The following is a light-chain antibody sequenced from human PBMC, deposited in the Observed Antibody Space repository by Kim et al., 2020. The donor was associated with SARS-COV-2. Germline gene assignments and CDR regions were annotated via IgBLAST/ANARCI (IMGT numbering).Light chain of an antibody. Sequence: EIVLTQSPGTLSLSPGERATLSCRASQRVSNNYLAWYQQRLGQAPRLLIYGASSRATGIPDRFSGSGSGTDFTLTISRLEPEDFAVYYCQQYNKSPFTFGPGSKVYIK. V-gene: IGKV3-20*01. J-gene: IGKJ3*01. CDR3: QQYNKSPFT. CDR1: QRVSNNY. CDR2: GAS.